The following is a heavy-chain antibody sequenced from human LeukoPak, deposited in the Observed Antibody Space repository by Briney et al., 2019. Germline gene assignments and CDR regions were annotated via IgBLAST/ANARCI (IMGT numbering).Heavy chain of an antibody. CDR2: INPSGGST. CDR3: AREGADTAMPFDC. Sequence: GASVKVSCKASGYTFTSYYMHWVRQAPGQGLEWMGLINPSGGSTSYAQKFQGRVTMTRDTSTSTVYMELSSLRSEDTAVYYCAREGADTAMPFDCWGQGTLVTVSS. D-gene: IGHD5-18*01. J-gene: IGHJ4*02. V-gene: IGHV1-46*01. CDR1: GYTFTSYY.